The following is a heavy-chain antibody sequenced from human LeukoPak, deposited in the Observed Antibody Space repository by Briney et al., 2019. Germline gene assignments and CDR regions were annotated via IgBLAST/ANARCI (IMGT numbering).Heavy chain of an antibody. J-gene: IGHJ4*02. CDR2: IQYDGSNK. V-gene: IGHV3-30*02. CDR3: AEWRYDILTMDY. D-gene: IGHD3-9*01. CDR1: GFTFSSYG. Sequence: PGGSLRLSCAASGFTFSSYGMHWVRQAPGKGLEWVAFIQYDGSNKYYADSVKGRFTISRDNSKNTLYLQMNSLRAEDTAVYYCAEWRYDILTMDYWGRGTLVTVSS.